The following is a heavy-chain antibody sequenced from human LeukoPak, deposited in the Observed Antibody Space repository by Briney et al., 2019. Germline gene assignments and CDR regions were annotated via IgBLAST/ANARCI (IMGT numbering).Heavy chain of an antibody. Sequence: SETLSLTCAVYGGSFSGYYWSWIRQPPGKGLEWIGEINHGGSTNYNPSLKSRVTISVDTSKNQFSLKLSSVTAADTAVYYCARGVTIFGVVIIISWFDPWGQGTLVTVSS. D-gene: IGHD3-3*01. V-gene: IGHV4-34*01. CDR3: ARGVTIFGVVIIISWFDP. J-gene: IGHJ5*02. CDR2: INHGGST. CDR1: GGSFSGYY.